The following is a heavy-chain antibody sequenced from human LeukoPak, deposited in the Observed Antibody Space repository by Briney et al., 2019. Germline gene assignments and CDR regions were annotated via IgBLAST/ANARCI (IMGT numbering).Heavy chain of an antibody. J-gene: IGHJ4*02. CDR1: GGSISSSSYY. CDR2: IYYSGST. CDR3: ARHFGDSGSYYSAFDY. V-gene: IGHV4-39*01. D-gene: IGHD1-26*01. Sequence: PSETLSLTCTVSGGSISSSSYYWGWIRQPPGKGLEWIGSIYYSGSTYYNPSLKSRVTISVDTSKNQFSLKLSSVTAADTAVYYCARHFGDSGSYYSAFDYWGQGTLVTVSS.